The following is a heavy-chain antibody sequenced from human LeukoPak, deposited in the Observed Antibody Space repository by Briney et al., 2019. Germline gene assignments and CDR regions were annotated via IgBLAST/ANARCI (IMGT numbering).Heavy chain of an antibody. J-gene: IGHJ4*02. CDR3: ARQLGYCSSTSCYADKVDY. V-gene: IGHV4-59*08. D-gene: IGHD2-2*01. CDR1: GGSISRYY. CDR2: IYYTGST. Sequence: TSETLSLTCTVSGGSISRYYWSWIRQPPGRGLEWIGYIYYTGSTKYNPSLKSRVTISVDTSKNQFSLKLSSVTAADTAVYYCARQLGYCSSTSCYADKVDYWGQGTLVTVSS.